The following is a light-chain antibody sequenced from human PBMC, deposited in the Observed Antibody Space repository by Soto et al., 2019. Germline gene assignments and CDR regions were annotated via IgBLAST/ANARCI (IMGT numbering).Light chain of an antibody. V-gene: IGLV2-14*01. CDR3: SSYTRSSTLYVV. Sequence: QSALTQPASVSGSPGQSITISCTGTSSDVGGYNYVSWYQQHPGKAPKLMIYDVSNRPSGVSTRFSGSKSGNTASLTISGLQAEDEADYYCSSYTRSSTLYVVFAGGTKLTVL. J-gene: IGLJ2*01. CDR2: DVS. CDR1: SSDVGGYNY.